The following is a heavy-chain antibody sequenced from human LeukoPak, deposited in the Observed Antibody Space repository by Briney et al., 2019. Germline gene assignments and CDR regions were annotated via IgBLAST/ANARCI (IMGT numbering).Heavy chain of an antibody. V-gene: IGHV4-39*01. D-gene: IGHD6-13*01. CDR3: ARPPGIAAAWFDP. CDR2: IDNSGST. J-gene: IGHJ5*02. CDR1: GGSFSSSSYN. Sequence: SETLSLTCTVSGGSFSSSSYNWGWIRQPPGKGLEWIGSIDNSGSTYYNPSLKSRVTISVDTSKDRLSLNLSSVTAADTAVYYCARPPGIAAAWFDPWGQGTLVTVSS.